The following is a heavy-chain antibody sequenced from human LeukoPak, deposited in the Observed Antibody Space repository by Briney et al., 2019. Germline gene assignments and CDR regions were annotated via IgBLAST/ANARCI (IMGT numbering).Heavy chain of an antibody. D-gene: IGHD4-23*01. CDR2: IFYSGST. V-gene: IGHV4-59*01. CDR1: GGSISSYS. J-gene: IGHJ4*02. CDR3: ARDAGYGGYYYFDY. Sequence: PSETLSLTCTVSGGSISSYSWSWIRQPPGKGLEWIAYIFYSGSTNYNPSLKSRVTISVDTSKNQFSLKLSSVTAADTAVYYCARDAGYGGYYYFDYWGQGTLVTVSS.